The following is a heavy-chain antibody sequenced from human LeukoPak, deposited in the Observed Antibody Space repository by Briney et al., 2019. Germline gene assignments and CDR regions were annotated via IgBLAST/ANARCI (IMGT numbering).Heavy chain of an antibody. CDR2: IYYSGST. CDR1: GFTFSSYW. V-gene: IGHV4-59*01. Sequence: GSLRLSCAASGFTFSSYWMSWVRQAPGKGLEWIGYIYYSGSTNYNPSLKSRVTISVDTSKNQFSLKLSSVTAADTAVYYCATSRVPAATPYYYYYMDVWGKGTTVTVSS. J-gene: IGHJ6*03. CDR3: ATSRVPAATPYYYYYMDV. D-gene: IGHD2-2*01.